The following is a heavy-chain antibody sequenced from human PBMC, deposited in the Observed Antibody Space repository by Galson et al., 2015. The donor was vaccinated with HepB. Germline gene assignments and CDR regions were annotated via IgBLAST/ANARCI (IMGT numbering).Heavy chain of an antibody. Sequence: SLRLSCAASGLTFSSYAMSWVRQAPGKGLEWVSAISGSGGSTYYADSVKGRFTISRDNSKNTLYLQMNSLRAEDTAVYYCAKGTGEVYYYYYMDVWGKGTTVTVSS. CDR2: ISGSGGST. V-gene: IGHV3-23*01. CDR1: GLTFSSYA. CDR3: AKGTGEVYYYYYMDV. J-gene: IGHJ6*03. D-gene: IGHD7-27*01.